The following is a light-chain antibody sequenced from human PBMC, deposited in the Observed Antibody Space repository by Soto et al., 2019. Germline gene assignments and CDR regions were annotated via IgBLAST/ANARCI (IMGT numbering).Light chain of an antibody. CDR1: QSVSNN. J-gene: IGKJ1*01. CDR3: QQYNNWPPWT. Sequence: ILMTQSPATLSVSPGERATLSCRASQSVSNNLAWYQQTPGQAPRLLIYDASTRATGIPARFSGSGSGTEYTLTISGLQAEDVAVYYCQQYNNWPPWTFGQGTKGEIK. CDR2: DAS. V-gene: IGKV3-15*01.